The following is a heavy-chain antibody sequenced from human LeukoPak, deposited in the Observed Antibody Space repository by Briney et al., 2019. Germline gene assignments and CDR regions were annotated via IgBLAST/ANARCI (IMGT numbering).Heavy chain of an antibody. J-gene: IGHJ6*02. Sequence: GRSLRLSCAASGFPFSSHSMHWVRQAPGKGLEWVALTPFDGGNQYYTDSVKGRFTISRDNSRNTFDLQMNSLRPEDTVVYFCARDSGIVPFYYGMDVWGQGTAVTVSS. D-gene: IGHD2-8*01. CDR2: TPFDGGNQ. V-gene: IGHV3-30*04. CDR3: ARDSGIVPFYYGMDV. CDR1: GFPFSSHS.